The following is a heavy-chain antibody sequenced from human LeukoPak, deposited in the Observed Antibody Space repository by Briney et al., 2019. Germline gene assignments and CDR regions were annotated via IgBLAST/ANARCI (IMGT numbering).Heavy chain of an antibody. J-gene: IGHJ4*02. Sequence: SGGSLRLSCAASGFTFSSYSMNWVRQAPGKGLEWVSSISSSSSYIYYADSVKGRFTISRDNAKNSLYLQMNSLRAEDTAVYYCASSSGSYISNWGQETLVTVSS. CDR3: ASSSGSYISN. V-gene: IGHV3-21*01. CDR2: ISSSSSYI. CDR1: GFTFSSYS. D-gene: IGHD1-26*01.